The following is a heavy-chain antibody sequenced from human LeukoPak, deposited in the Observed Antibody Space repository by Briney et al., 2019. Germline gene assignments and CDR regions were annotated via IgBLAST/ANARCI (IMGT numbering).Heavy chain of an antibody. V-gene: IGHV1-18*01. Sequence: ASVKVSCKASGYTFTTYGITWVRQAPGQGLEWMGWISAYNGNTNYAQKLQGRVTMTTDTSTSTAYMELRSLRSDDTAVYYCARGLYDSSGYPTDYWGQGTLVTVSS. CDR3: ARGLYDSSGYPTDY. D-gene: IGHD3-22*01. CDR1: GYTFTTYG. J-gene: IGHJ4*02. CDR2: ISAYNGNT.